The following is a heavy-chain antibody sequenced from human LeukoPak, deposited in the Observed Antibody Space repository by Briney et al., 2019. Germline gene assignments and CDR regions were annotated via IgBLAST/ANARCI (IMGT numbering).Heavy chain of an antibody. D-gene: IGHD3-22*01. CDR1: GGSISSSSYY. V-gene: IGHV4-39*01. CDR2: IYYSGST. Sequence: SETLSLTCTVSGGSISSSSYYWGWLRQPPGKGLEWIGSIYYSGSTYYNPSLKSRVTISVDTSKNQFSLKLSSVTAADTAAYYCARLGLSYYYDSSGYYSTHFDYWGQGTLVTVSS. J-gene: IGHJ4*02. CDR3: ARLGLSYYYDSSGYYSTHFDY.